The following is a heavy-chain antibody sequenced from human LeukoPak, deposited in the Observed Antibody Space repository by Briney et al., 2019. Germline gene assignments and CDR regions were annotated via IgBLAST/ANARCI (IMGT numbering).Heavy chain of an antibody. CDR3: ARGRVSSSTWYSTYYYFFYMDF. J-gene: IGHJ6*03. Sequence: SETLSLTCTVSGGSISSSSYYWGWLRQPPGKGLEWIGSIYYTGNTYYNPSLKSRVTISVDTSKNQFSLKLSSVTAADTAVYYCARGRVSSSTWYSTYYYFFYMDFWGKGTTVTVSS. CDR1: GGSISSSSYY. V-gene: IGHV4-39*07. CDR2: IYYTGNT. D-gene: IGHD4-11*01.